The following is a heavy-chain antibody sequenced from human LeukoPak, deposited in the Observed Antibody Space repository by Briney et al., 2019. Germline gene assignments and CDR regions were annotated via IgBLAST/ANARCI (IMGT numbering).Heavy chain of an antibody. J-gene: IGHJ6*03. CDR2: IYYSGST. CDR3: ARGPVTHGTYSYFYYLDV. V-gene: IGHV4-59*01. Sequence: PSETLSLTCTVSGGSISGYYWSWIRQPPGEGLEWIGYIYYSGSTNYNPSLKSRVTISVDTSKNQFSLKLTSVTAADTAVYYRARGPVTHGTYSYFYYLDVWGKGTTVTVSS. CDR1: GGSISGYY. D-gene: IGHD4-23*01.